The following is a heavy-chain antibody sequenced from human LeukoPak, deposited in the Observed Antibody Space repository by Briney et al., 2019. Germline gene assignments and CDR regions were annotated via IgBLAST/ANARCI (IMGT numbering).Heavy chain of an antibody. CDR3: ARDRGWKDTVTTPFDY. V-gene: IGHV4-4*07. Sequence: SETLSLTCTVSGGSISSYYWSWIRQPAGKGLEWIGRIYTSGSSNYNPSLKSRVTMSVDTSKNQFSPKLSSVTAADTAVYYCARDRGWKDTVTTPFDYWGQGTLVTVSS. CDR2: IYTSGSS. CDR1: GGSISSYY. D-gene: IGHD4-17*01. J-gene: IGHJ4*02.